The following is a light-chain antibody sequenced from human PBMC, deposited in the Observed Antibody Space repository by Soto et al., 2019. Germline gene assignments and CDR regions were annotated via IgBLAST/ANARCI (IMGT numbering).Light chain of an antibody. CDR3: QHYNSYSAA. J-gene: IGKJ1*01. Sequence: DIQMTQSPSTLSGSVGDRVTITCRASQTISSWLAWYQQKPGKAPKLLIYKASTLKSGVPSRFSGSGSGTEFTLTISSLQPDDFATYYCQHYNSYSAAFGQGTKVEL. CDR1: QTISSW. CDR2: KAS. V-gene: IGKV1-5*03.